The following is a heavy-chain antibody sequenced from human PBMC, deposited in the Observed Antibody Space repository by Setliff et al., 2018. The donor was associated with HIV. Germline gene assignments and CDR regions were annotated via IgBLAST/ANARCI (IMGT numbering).Heavy chain of an antibody. CDR2: IIPILGIA. CDR3: ARDSELRAFDI. V-gene: IGHV1-69*10. J-gene: IGHJ3*02. Sequence: SVKVSCKASGGTFSSYAISWVRQAPGQGLEWMGGIIPILGIANYAQKFQGRVTITADKSTSTAYMELSSLRSEDTAVYCCARDSELRAFDIWGQGTMVTVSS. D-gene: IGHD1-26*01. CDR1: GGTFSSYA.